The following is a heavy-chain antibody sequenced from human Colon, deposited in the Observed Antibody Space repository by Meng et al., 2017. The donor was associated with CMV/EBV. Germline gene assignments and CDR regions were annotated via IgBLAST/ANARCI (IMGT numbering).Heavy chain of an antibody. CDR3: VRSSGWSLFDY. D-gene: IGHD6-19*01. CDR2: IRSDGSAT. Sequence: VRLMQSGAGVKGPGASVKVSCKTSGYTFSDYYMHWVRQAPGQGLEWMGWIRSDGSATNYAQKFRGRVTMTRDASVSTAYMELSGLTSDDTAVYFCVRSSGWSLFDYWGPGALVTVSS. V-gene: IGHV1-2*02. J-gene: IGHJ4*02. CDR1: GYTFSDYY.